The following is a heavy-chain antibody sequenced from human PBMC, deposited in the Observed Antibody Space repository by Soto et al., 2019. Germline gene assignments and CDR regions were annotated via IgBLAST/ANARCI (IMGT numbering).Heavy chain of an antibody. D-gene: IGHD6-13*01. V-gene: IGHV4-59*01. Sequence: LETLSLTCTVSGGSISGYYWSWIRQPPGKGLEWIGYIYNSGTTNHNPSLKSRVTMTVDTSKNQVSLKLSSVTAADTAVYYCGRQRAGTGVDYWGQGTLVTVSS. CDR1: GGSISGYY. J-gene: IGHJ4*02. CDR3: GRQRAGTGVDY. CDR2: IYNSGTT.